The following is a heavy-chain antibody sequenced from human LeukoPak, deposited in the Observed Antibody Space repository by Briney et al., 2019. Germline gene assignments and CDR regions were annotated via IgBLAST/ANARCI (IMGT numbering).Heavy chain of an antibody. CDR3: ARTAYDSSGYYYPDFDY. D-gene: IGHD3-22*01. J-gene: IGHJ4*02. CDR2: IKQDGSEK. V-gene: IGHV3-7*03. Sequence: GGSLRLSCAASGFKFSSYWMSWVRQAPGKGLEWVANIKQDGSEKYYVDSVKGRFTISRDNAKNSLYLQINSLRSDDTAVYYCARTAYDSSGYYYPDFDYWGQGTLVTVSS. CDR1: GFKFSSYW.